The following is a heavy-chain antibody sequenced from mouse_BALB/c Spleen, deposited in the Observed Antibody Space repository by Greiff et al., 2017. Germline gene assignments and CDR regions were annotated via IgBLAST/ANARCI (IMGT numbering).Heavy chain of an antibody. CDR2: IHYSGST. D-gene: IGHD2-4*01. CDR1: GYSITSGYS. CDR3: ARSGTMITTGAWFAY. Sequence: VQLKESGPDLVKPSQSLSLTCTVTGYSITSGYSWHWIRQFPGNKLEWMGYIHYSGSTNYNPSLKSRISITRDTSKNQFFLQLNSVTTEDTATYYCARSGTMITTGAWFAYWGQGTLVTVSA. J-gene: IGHJ3*01. V-gene: IGHV3-1*02.